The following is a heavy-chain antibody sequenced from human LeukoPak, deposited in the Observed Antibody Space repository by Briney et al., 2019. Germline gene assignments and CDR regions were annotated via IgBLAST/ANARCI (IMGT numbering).Heavy chain of an antibody. D-gene: IGHD2-2*01. Sequence: PSETLSLTCAVHGGSFSGYYWSWIRQPPGKGLEWIGEINHSGSTNYNPSLKSRVTISVDTTKNQFSLKLSSVTAADTAVYYCARIGYCSSTSCSSYYFDYWGQGTLVTVSS. CDR3: ARIGYCSSTSCSSYYFDY. CDR2: INHSGST. CDR1: GGSFSGYY. J-gene: IGHJ4*02. V-gene: IGHV4-34*01.